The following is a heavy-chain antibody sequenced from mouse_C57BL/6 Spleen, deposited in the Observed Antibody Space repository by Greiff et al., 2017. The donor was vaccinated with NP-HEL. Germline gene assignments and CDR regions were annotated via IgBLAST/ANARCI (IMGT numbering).Heavy chain of an antibody. CDR2: ISYDGSN. CDR1: GYSITSGYY. J-gene: IGHJ2*01. V-gene: IGHV3-6*01. CDR3: AREGDY. Sequence: VQLQESGPGLVKPSQSLSLTCSVTGYSITSGYYWNWIRQFPGNKLEWMGYISYDGSNNYNPSLKNRIPITRDTSKNQFFLKLKSVTTEDTATYYCAREGDYWGQGTTLTVSS.